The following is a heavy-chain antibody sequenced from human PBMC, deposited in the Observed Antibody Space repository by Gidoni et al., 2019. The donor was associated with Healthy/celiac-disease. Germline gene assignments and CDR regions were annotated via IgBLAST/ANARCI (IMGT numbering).Heavy chain of an antibody. Sequence: QVQLQPWGAGLLKPSETLSLTCAVYGGSFSGYYWSWIRQPPGKGLEWIGEINHSGSTNYNPSLKSRITISVDTTKNQFSLKLSSVTAADTAVYYCAREQLKLFDYWGQGTLVTVSS. D-gene: IGHD6-6*01. CDR1: GGSFSGYY. J-gene: IGHJ4*02. CDR2: INHSGST. V-gene: IGHV4-34*01. CDR3: AREQLKLFDY.